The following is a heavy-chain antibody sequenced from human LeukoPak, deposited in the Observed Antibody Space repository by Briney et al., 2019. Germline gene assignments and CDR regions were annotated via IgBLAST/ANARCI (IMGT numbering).Heavy chain of an antibody. V-gene: IGHV3-21*01. CDR3: ARVGGGGYNYEAFDI. J-gene: IGHJ3*02. D-gene: IGHD5-24*01. Sequence: GGSLRLSCAASGFTFSSYSMNWVRQAPGKGLEWVSSISSSSSYIYYADSVKGRFTISRDNDKNSLYLQMNSLRAEDTAVYYCARVGGGGYNYEAFDIWGQGTMVTVSS. CDR2: ISSSSSYI. CDR1: GFTFSSYS.